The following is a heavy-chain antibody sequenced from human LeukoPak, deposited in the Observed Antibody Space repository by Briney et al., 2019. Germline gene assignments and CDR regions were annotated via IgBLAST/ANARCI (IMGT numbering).Heavy chain of an antibody. D-gene: IGHD6-13*01. CDR3: ARLMTAAGTNWFDP. J-gene: IGHJ5*02. CDR2: IYYSGST. Sequence: SETLALTCTVSGGSISSYYWSWIRQPPGKGLEWIGYIYYSGSTNYNPSLKSRVTISVDTSKNQFSLKLSPVTAADTAVYYCARLMTAAGTNWFDPWGQGTLVTVSS. V-gene: IGHV4-59*08. CDR1: GGSISSYY.